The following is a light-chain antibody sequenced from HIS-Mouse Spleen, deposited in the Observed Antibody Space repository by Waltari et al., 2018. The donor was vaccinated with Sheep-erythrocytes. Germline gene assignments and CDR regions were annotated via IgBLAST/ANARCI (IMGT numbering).Light chain of an antibody. CDR1: SSNLGSNP. V-gene: IGLV1-44*01. Sequence: QSVLTQPPSASGTPGQRVTIPCSGRSSNLGSNPVNWYQQLPGTAPKLLIYSNNQRPSGVPDRFSGSKSGTSASLAISGLQSEDEADYYCAAWDDSLNGYVFGTGTKVTVL. CDR3: AAWDDSLNGYV. CDR2: SNN. J-gene: IGLJ1*01.